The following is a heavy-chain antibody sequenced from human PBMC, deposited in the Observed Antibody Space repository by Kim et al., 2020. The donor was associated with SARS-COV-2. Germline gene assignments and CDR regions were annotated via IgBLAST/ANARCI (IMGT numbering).Heavy chain of an antibody. V-gene: IGHV4-34*01. CDR2: INHSGST. D-gene: IGHD3-22*01. J-gene: IGHJ6*02. Sequence: SETLSLTCAVYGGSFSGYYWSWIRQPPGKGLEWIGEINHSGSTNYNPSLKSRVTISVDTSKNQFSLKLSSVTAADTAVYYCARGRGRSSGYYYYYYGMDVWGQGTTVTVSS. CDR3: ARGRGRSSGYYYYYYGMDV. CDR1: GGSFSGYY.